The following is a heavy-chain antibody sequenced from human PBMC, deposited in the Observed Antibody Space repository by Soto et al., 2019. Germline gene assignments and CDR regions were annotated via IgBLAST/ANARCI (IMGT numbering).Heavy chain of an antibody. V-gene: IGHV4-31*03. J-gene: IGHJ4*02. CDR3: ARGVLY. CDR2: IFYSGTT. CDR1: GGSSSSCGYF. D-gene: IGHD1-1*01. Sequence: ETLSLTCTVAGGSSSSCGYFWSWIRQPPGKGLEWIGNIFYSGTTYYNPSLKSRVTISVDTSKNQFSLKLSSVTAADTAVYFCARGVLYWGQGTLVTVS.